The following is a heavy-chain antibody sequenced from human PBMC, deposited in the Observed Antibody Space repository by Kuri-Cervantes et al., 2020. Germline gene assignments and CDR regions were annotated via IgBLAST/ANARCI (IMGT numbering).Heavy chain of an antibody. Sequence: GGSLRLSCAASGFIFSRDWMSWVRQAPGKGLEWVANIRQDGNEEVYVDSVKGRFTISRDNAKNSLYLQMNSLRAEDTALYYCAREISGEAFDCWGQGTLVTVSS. J-gene: IGHJ4*02. CDR3: AREISGEAFDC. D-gene: IGHD2-15*01. V-gene: IGHV3-7*01. CDR2: IRQDGNEE. CDR1: GFIFSRDW.